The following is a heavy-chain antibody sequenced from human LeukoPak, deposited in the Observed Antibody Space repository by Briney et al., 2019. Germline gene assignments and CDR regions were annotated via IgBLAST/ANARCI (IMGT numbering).Heavy chain of an antibody. CDR3: ARPPWGSGSFGYYYGMDV. CDR2: ISSSSSYI. CDR1: GFTFSSYS. Sequence: GGSLRLSCAASGFTFSSYSMNWVRQAPGKGLEWVSSISSSSSYIYYADSVKGRFTISGDNAKNSLYLQMNSLRAEDTAVYYCARPPWGSGSFGYYYGMDVWGKGTTVTVSS. V-gene: IGHV3-21*01. J-gene: IGHJ6*04. D-gene: IGHD3-10*01.